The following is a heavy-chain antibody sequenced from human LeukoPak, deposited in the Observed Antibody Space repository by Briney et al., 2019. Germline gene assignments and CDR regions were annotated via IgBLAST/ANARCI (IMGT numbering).Heavy chain of an antibody. V-gene: IGHV4-59*12. CDR1: GGSISSYY. Sequence: PSETLSLTCAVSGGSISSYYWSWIRQPPGQGLEWIGYIYYSGSTNYNPSLKSRVTISVDTSKNQFSLKLSSVTAADTAVYYCARGGRWLQLYYFDYWGQGTLVTVSS. D-gene: IGHD5-24*01. CDR2: IYYSGST. CDR3: ARGGRWLQLYYFDY. J-gene: IGHJ4*02.